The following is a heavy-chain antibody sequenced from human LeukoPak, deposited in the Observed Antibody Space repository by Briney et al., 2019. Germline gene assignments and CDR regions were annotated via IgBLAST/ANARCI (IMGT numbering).Heavy chain of an antibody. CDR1: GFTFTNYA. J-gene: IGHJ4*02. CDR3: AKDGSFNYDFWSGPSYVDY. D-gene: IGHD3-3*01. V-gene: IGHV3-23*01. Sequence: PGGSLRLSCAASGFTFTNYAMNWVGQAPGKGLEWVSVIRGSGGGTYYADSVKGRFTISSDSSKNTVHLQMNSLRAEDTAVYYCAKDGSFNYDFWSGPSYVDYWGQGTLVTVSS. CDR2: IRGSGGGT.